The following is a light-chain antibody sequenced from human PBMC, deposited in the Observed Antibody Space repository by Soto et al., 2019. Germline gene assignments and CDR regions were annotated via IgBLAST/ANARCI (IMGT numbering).Light chain of an antibody. CDR3: CSYAGGSTLV. Sequence: QLVLTQPASVSGSPGQSITISCTGTSSDIGTYNLVSWYQHHPGNAPKLMIYEATKRPSGVSSRFSGSKSGNTASLTISGLQTEDEADYYCCSYAGGSTLVFGGGTKLTVL. V-gene: IGLV2-23*01. J-gene: IGLJ3*02. CDR1: SSDIGTYNL. CDR2: EAT.